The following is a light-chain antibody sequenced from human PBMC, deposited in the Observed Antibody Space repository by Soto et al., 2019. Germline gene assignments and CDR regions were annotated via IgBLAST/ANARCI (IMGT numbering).Light chain of an antibody. CDR1: QSITSY. CDR2: AAS. Sequence: DIQMTQSPSSLSASVGDRVTITCRASQSITSYLTWYQQKPGKAPQLLIYAASSLQSGVPPRFSCSGSGTEFTRTMDSLQLEDFETYFCQESYTSPWTFGQGTKVEVK. J-gene: IGKJ1*01. V-gene: IGKV1-39*01. CDR3: QESYTSPWT.